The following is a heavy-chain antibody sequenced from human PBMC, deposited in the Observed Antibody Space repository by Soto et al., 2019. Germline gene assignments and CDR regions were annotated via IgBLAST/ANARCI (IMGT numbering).Heavy chain of an antibody. CDR2: INHSGST. Sequence: SETLSLTCAVYGGSFSGYYWSWIRQPPGKGLEWIGEINHSGSTNYNPSLKSRVTISADTSKNQFSLKLSSVTAADTAVYYCARGRVVLLWFGDHDWFDPWGQG. CDR3: ARGRVVLLWFGDHDWFDP. CDR1: GGSFSGYY. D-gene: IGHD3-10*01. V-gene: IGHV4-34*01. J-gene: IGHJ5*02.